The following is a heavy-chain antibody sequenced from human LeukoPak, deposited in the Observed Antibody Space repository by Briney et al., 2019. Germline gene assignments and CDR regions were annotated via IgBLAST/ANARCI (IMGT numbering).Heavy chain of an antibody. D-gene: IGHD6-19*01. V-gene: IGHV3-23*01. J-gene: IGHJ4*02. CDR2: ISGSGGST. CDR3: AKAKYSSGWYYFDY. Sequence: QAGGCLRLSCAASGFTFSTFAMTWVRQAPGRGLGCVSGISGSGGSTYYADSEKGRFTITRDNSKNTLYLQMNSLRAEDTAVYYCAKAKYSSGWYYFDYWGQGAQVTVSS. CDR1: GFTFSTFA.